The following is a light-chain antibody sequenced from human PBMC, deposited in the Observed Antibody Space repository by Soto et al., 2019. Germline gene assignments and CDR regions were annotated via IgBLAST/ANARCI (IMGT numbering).Light chain of an antibody. J-gene: IGKJ2*01. CDR1: QNVNSD. Sequence: EIVMTQSPVILSVSPGERATLSCRASQNVNSDLAWYQQKPGQAPRILIYGASTRATDIPARISGSGSGTDFTLTIGSLQSEDFAVYYCQQYNKWPPLYTFGQGTKLEIK. CDR3: QQYNKWPPLYT. V-gene: IGKV3-15*01. CDR2: GAS.